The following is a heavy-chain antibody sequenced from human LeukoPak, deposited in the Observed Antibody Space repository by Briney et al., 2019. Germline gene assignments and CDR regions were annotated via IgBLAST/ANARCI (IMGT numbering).Heavy chain of an antibody. D-gene: IGHD3-16*01. CDR2: INHSGST. CDR3: ARGGTYYDYVWGSYRGYYFDY. J-gene: IGHJ4*02. Sequence: ASETLSLTCAAYGGSFSGYYWSWIRQPPGKGLEWIGEINHSGSTNYNPVLKSRVTISVDTYKNQFSLKLSSVTAADTAVYYCARGGTYYDYVWGSYRGYYFDYWGQGTLVTVSS. V-gene: IGHV4-34*01. CDR1: GGSFSGYY.